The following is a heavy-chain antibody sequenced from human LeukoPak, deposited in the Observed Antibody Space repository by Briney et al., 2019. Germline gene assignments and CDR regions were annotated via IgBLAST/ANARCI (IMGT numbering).Heavy chain of an antibody. J-gene: IGHJ4*02. CDR3: ARLGGSYYTY. CDR2: IKQDGGEK. V-gene: IGHV3-7*01. Sequence: GVSLRLSCVASGFAFSSYWMSWVRQAPGKGLEWVANIKQDGGEKYYVDSVKGRFTISRDNAKNSLFLQMNSLRVEDTAVYYCARLGGSYYTYWGQGTLVTVSS. CDR1: GFAFSSYW. D-gene: IGHD1-26*01.